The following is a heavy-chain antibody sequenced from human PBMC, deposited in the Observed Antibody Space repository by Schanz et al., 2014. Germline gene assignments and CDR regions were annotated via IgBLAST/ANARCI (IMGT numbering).Heavy chain of an antibody. J-gene: IGHJ4*02. CDR1: GGPFSGYF. V-gene: IGHV4-34*11. Sequence: QVQLQQWGAGLLKPSETLSLTCAVYGGPFSGYFWSWIRQPPGKGLEWIGYIYYSGSTYYNPSLKSRVTIPVDTSKNQFSLMLGSVPAADTAVYYCARAAGPVDYWGQGTLVTVSS. CDR2: IYYSGST. D-gene: IGHD6-13*01. CDR3: ARAAGPVDY.